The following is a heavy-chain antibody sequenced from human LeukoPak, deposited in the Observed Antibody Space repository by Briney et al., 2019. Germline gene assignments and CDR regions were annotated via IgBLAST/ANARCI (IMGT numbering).Heavy chain of an antibody. CDR1: GYTFTSYY. J-gene: IGHJ4*02. V-gene: IGHV1-46*01. Sequence: ASVKVSCKASGYTFTSYYMHWVRQAPGQGLEWMGIINTSGGSTSYAQKFQGRVTMTRDTSTSTVYMELSSLRSEDTAVYYCARGPLWMVAGQGADFDYWGQGTLVTVSS. D-gene: IGHD2-15*01. CDR2: INTSGGST. CDR3: ARGPLWMVAGQGADFDY.